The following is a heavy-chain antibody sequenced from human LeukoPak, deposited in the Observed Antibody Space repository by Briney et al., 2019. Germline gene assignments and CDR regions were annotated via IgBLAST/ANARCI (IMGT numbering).Heavy chain of an antibody. CDR1: GGSVTGGTHS. CDR3: ARSGNSWYFDL. CDR2: IYYTGST. J-gene: IGHJ2*01. Sequence: SETLSLTCTVSGGSVTGGTHSWSWIRQPPGKGLEWLGYIYYTGSTNYNPSLKSRVTISLDTSNNQFSLKLSSVTAADTAVYYCARSGNSWYFDLWGRGTLVTVSS. D-gene: IGHD4-23*01. V-gene: IGHV4-61*01.